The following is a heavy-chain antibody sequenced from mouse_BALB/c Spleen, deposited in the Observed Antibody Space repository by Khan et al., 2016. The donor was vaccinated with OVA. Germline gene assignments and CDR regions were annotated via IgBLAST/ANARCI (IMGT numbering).Heavy chain of an antibody. CDR2: IWSDGST. D-gene: IGHD2-10*01. J-gene: IGHJ4*01. CDR1: GFSFTNYG. Sequence: VQIVESGPGLVAPSQSLSITCTISGFSFTNYGIHWVRQPPGKGLEWLVVIWSDGSTSYNSALKSRLSISRDNSKSQVFLRMNSLQTDDTAMYYCARQPYFHYYIMDYWGQGTSVIVSS. V-gene: IGHV2-6-1*01. CDR3: ARQPYFHYYIMDY.